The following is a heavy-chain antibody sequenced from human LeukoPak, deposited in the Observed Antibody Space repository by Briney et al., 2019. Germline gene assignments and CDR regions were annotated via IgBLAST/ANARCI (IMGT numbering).Heavy chain of an antibody. Sequence: GASVKVSCKASGYTFTGYYMHWVRQAPGQGLEWMGWINPNSGGTNYAQKFQGRVTMTRDTSISTAYMELSRLRSDDTAVYYCARDRRYDFWSGFYYWGQGTLVTVSS. J-gene: IGHJ4*02. CDR1: GYTFTGYY. V-gene: IGHV1-2*02. CDR3: ARDRRYDFWSGFYY. D-gene: IGHD3-3*01. CDR2: INPNSGGT.